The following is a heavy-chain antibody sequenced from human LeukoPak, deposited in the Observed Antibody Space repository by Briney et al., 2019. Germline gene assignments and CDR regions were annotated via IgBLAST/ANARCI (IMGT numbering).Heavy chain of an antibody. CDR3: ARDLVYGDSDY. V-gene: IGHV1-18*01. CDR1: GYTFTNYG. Sequence: ASVKVSCTTSGYTFTNYGINWVRQAPGQGLEWMGWISAYNGNTNFAQKLQGRVTMTTDTSTSTAYMELRSLRSDDTAVYYCARDLVYGDSDYWGQGTLVTVSS. D-gene: IGHD4-17*01. J-gene: IGHJ4*02. CDR2: ISAYNGNT.